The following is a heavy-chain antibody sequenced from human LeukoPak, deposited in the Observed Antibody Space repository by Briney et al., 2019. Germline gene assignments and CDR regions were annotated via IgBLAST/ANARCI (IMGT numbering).Heavy chain of an antibody. CDR2: INHSGGT. D-gene: IGHD6-19*01. CDR3: ARGTAVAGT. CDR1: GGSFSGYY. V-gene: IGHV4-34*01. Sequence: SETLSLTCAVYGGSFSGYYWSWIRQPPGKGLEWIGEINHSGGTNYNPSLKSRVTISVDTSKNQFSLRLSSVTAADTAVYYCARGTAVAGTWGQGTLVTVSS. J-gene: IGHJ5*02.